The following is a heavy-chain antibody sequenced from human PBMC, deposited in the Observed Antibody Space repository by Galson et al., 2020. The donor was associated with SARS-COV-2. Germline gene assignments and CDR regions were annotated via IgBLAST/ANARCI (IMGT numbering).Heavy chain of an antibody. V-gene: IGHV4-39*02. CDR2: IYYSGST. D-gene: IGHD3-10*01. J-gene: IGHJ1*01. Sequence: SETLSLTCTVSGGSISDSSYYWDWFRHSPGKGLEWIGSIYYSGSTNYNPVLERRVTISIFTSKNQFSLKVNSLTAADTAVYYCARGSGSYYYFHHWGQGTLVTVSS. CDR1: GGSISDSSYY. CDR3: ARGSGSYYYFHH.